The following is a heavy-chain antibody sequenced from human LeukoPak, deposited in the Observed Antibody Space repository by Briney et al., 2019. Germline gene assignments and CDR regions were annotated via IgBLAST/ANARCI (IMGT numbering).Heavy chain of an antibody. J-gene: IGHJ3*02. Sequence: SETLSLACTVSGGSISSYYWSWIRQPPGKGLEWIGRIYTSGSTNYNPSLKSRVTMSVDTSKNQFSLKLSSVTAADTAVYYCARETTVTSHAFDIWGQGTMVTVSS. CDR1: GGSISSYY. CDR2: IYTSGST. D-gene: IGHD4-11*01. V-gene: IGHV4-4*07. CDR3: ARETTVTSHAFDI.